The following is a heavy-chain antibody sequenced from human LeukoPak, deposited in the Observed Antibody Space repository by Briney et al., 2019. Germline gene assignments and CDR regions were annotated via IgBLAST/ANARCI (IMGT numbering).Heavy chain of an antibody. CDR2: INHSGST. CDR1: GGSFSGYY. CDR3: ARGRSSSWYGLGWFDP. D-gene: IGHD6-13*01. V-gene: IGHV4-34*01. Sequence: SETLSLTCAVYGGSFSGYYWSWIRQPPGKGREWIGEINHSGSTNYNPSLKSRVTISVDTSKNQFSLKLSSVTAADTAVYYCARGRSSSWYGLGWFDPWGQGTLVTVSS. J-gene: IGHJ5*02.